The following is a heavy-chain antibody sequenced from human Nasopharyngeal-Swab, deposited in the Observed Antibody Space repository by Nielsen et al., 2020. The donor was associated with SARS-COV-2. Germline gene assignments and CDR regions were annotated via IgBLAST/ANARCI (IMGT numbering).Heavy chain of an antibody. CDR2: IVVGSGNT. V-gene: IGHV1-58*02. CDR3: AADWFRLRFLEWLPGGYGMDV. J-gene: IGHJ6*02. D-gene: IGHD3-3*01. CDR1: GYTFTSYG. Sequence: SVKVSCKASGYTFTSYGISWVRQAPGQGLEWIGWIVVGSGNTNYAQKFQERVTITRDMSTSTAYMELSSLRSEDTAVYYCAADWFRLRFLEWLPGGYGMDVWGQGTTVTVSS.